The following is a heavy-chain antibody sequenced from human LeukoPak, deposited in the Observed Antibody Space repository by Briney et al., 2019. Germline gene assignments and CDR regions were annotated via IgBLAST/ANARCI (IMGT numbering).Heavy chain of an antibody. J-gene: IGHJ4*02. CDR3: ARPLRGDCSSTSCYQFDY. CDR1: GYSFTSYW. CDR2: IYPGDSDT. D-gene: IGHD2-2*01. Sequence: GESLKISCKGSGYSFTSYWIGWVRQMPGKGLEWMGIIYPGDSDTRYSPSFQGQVTISADKSISTAYLQWSSLKASDTAMYYCARPLRGDCSSTSCYQFDYWGQETLVTVSS. V-gene: IGHV5-51*01.